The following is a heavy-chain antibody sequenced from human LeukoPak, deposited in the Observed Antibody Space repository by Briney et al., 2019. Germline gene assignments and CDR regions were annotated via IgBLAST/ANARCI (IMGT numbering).Heavy chain of an antibody. Sequence: PGGSLRLSCAASGFTFSSCSMNWVRQAPGKGLEWVSYISSSSSTIYYADSVKGRFTISRDNAKNSLYLQMNSLRAEDTAVYYCARVYCSGGSCSTGDYFDYWGQGTLVTVSS. V-gene: IGHV3-48*01. CDR1: GFTFSSCS. CDR3: ARVYCSGGSCSTGDYFDY. J-gene: IGHJ4*02. D-gene: IGHD2-15*01. CDR2: ISSSSSTI.